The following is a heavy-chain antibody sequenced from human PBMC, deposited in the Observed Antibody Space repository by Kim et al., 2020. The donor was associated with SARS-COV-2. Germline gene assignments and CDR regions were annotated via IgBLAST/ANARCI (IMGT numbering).Heavy chain of an antibody. CDR3: AREGSGSYYLYYYYGMDV. J-gene: IGHJ6*02. V-gene: IGHV3-11*04. Sequence: KGRFTISRDNAKNSLYLQMNSLRAEDTAVYYCAREGSGSYYLYYYYGMDVWGQGTTVTVSS. D-gene: IGHD3-10*01.